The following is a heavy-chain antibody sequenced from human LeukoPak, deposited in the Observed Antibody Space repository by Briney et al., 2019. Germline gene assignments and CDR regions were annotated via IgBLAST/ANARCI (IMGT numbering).Heavy chain of an antibody. CDR1: GGSFSGYY. V-gene: IGHV4-34*01. J-gene: IGHJ4*02. D-gene: IGHD3-10*01. Sequence: PSETLSLTCAVYGGSFSGYYWSWIRQPPGKGLEWIGEINHSGSTNYNPSLKSRVTISVDTSKNQFSLKLSSVTAADTAVYYCARYSGRGYYFDYWGQGTLVTVSS. CDR2: INHSGST. CDR3: ARYSGRGYYFDY.